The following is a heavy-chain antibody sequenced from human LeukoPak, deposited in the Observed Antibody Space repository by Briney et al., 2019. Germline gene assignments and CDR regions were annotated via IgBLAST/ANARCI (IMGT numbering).Heavy chain of an antibody. CDR2: IYFSGST. CDR3: ARLRSLGDSSSNYYYMDV. Sequence: SETLSLTCTVSGDSISSYYWSWIRQPPGKGLEWIGYIYFSGSTNYNPSLKSRVTISVDTSKNQFSLKLSSVTAADTAVYYCARLRSLGDSSSNYYYMDVWGKGTTVTVSS. V-gene: IGHV4-59*01. J-gene: IGHJ6*03. CDR1: GDSISSYY. D-gene: IGHD6-13*01.